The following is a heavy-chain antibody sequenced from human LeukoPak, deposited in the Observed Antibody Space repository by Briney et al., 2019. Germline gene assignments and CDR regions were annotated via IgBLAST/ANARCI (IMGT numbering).Heavy chain of an antibody. CDR2: TSGSGGRT. V-gene: IGHV3-23*01. J-gene: IGHJ4*02. Sequence: GGSLRLSCVASGFTLSDYAMSWVRQAPGKGLEWISGTSGSGGRTYYADSVQGRFSISRDNSKNTLYLQINSLRAEDTAVYYCAKGYNWKSEYPGATHYRGQGTLVTVSS. D-gene: IGHD1-20*01. CDR3: AKGYNWKSEYPGATHY. CDR1: GFTLSDYA.